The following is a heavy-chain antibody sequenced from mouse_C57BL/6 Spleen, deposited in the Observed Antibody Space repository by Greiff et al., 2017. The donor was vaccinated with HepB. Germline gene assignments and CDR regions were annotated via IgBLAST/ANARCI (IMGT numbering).Heavy chain of an antibody. V-gene: IGHV1-59*01. Sequence: QVQLQQPGAELVRPGTSVKLSCKASGYTFTSYWMHWVKQRPGQGLEWIGVIDPSDSYTNYNQKFKGKATLTVDTSSSTAYMQLSSLTSEDSAVYYCANLGLGPNYYAMDYWGQGTSVTVSS. CDR3: ANLGLGPNYYAMDY. J-gene: IGHJ4*01. D-gene: IGHD4-1*01. CDR1: GYTFTSYW. CDR2: IDPSDSYT.